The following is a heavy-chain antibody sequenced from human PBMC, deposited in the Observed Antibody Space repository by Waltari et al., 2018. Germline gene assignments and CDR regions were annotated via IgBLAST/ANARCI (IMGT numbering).Heavy chain of an antibody. CDR3: AKPPRSSGSGIDP. Sequence: QVQLVESGGGVVEPGGSLRLSCAASGFTFSSYGLHWVRQAPGKGLEWVAFIWYDDNKYYADSVKGRFTISRDNSKNTLYLQMNSLRAEDTAVYYCAKPPRSSGSGIDPWGQGTLVTVSS. V-gene: IGHV3-30*02. D-gene: IGHD6-25*01. J-gene: IGHJ5*02. CDR1: GFTFSSYG. CDR2: IWYDDNK.